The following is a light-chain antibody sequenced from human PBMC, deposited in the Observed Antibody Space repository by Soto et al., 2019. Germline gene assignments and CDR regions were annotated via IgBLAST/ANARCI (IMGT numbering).Light chain of an antibody. J-gene: IGKJ1*01. Sequence: DIQMTQSPSTLSASVGDRVIITCRASQSISSWLAWYQQKSGKAPQLLIYDASRLESGVPSRVSGSGSGTEFTLTISSPQPDDFATYYCQQYNTYPWTFGQGTKVDIK. V-gene: IGKV1-5*01. CDR2: DAS. CDR1: QSISSW. CDR3: QQYNTYPWT.